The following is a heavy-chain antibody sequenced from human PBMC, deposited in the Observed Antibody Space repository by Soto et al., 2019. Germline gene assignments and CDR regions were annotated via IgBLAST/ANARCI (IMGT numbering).Heavy chain of an antibody. CDR2: ISGSGGST. Sequence: PGGSLRLSCAASGFTFSSYAMSWVRQAPGKGLGWVSAISGSGGSTYYADSVKGRFTISRDNSKNTLYLQMNSLRAEDTAVYYCAKDLRQWLPTKFPALFDYWGQGTLVTVSS. CDR1: GFTFSSYA. J-gene: IGHJ4*02. CDR3: AKDLRQWLPTKFPALFDY. V-gene: IGHV3-23*01. D-gene: IGHD6-19*01.